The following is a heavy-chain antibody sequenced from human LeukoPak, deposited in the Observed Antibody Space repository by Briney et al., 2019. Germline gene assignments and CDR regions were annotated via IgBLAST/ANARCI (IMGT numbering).Heavy chain of an antibody. Sequence: SETLTLTCTVSGGSISTYYWSWLRQPPGKGLEWLGYIYYSGSAKYNPSLKSRVTISVDTSKNQFSLKLSSVTAADTAVYYCARSYGSGNYFDYWGQGILVTVSS. V-gene: IGHV4-59*01. D-gene: IGHD3-10*01. CDR3: ARSYGSGNYFDY. J-gene: IGHJ4*02. CDR1: GGSISTYY. CDR2: IYYSGSA.